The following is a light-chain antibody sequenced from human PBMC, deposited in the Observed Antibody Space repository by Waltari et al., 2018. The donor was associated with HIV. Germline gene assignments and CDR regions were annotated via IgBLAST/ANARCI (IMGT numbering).Light chain of an antibody. V-gene: IGLV2-14*01. J-gene: IGLJ2*01. CDR1: SSDVGGYNY. CDR3: SSYTSSSTLGV. Sequence: QSALTHPASVSGSPGQSITISCTGTSSDVGGYNYVSWYQQHPGKAPRLMIYAGSNRPSGVSNRLSGSKSGNTASLTISGRQAEDEADYYCSSYTSSSTLGVFGGGTKLTVL. CDR2: AGS.